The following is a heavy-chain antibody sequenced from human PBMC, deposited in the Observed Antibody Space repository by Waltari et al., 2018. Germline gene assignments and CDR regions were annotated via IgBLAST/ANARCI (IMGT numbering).Heavy chain of an antibody. Sequence: QVQLVQSGAEVKKPGASVKVSCKASGYTFTSYYMHWVRQAPGQGLEWMGIINPSGGSTSYAQKVQGRVTMTRDKSTSTVYMELSSLRSEDTAVYDCARCLYGSGSGDYYYYMDVWGKGTTVTVSS. J-gene: IGHJ6*03. CDR3: ARCLYGSGSGDYYYYMDV. D-gene: IGHD3-10*01. CDR2: INPSGGST. V-gene: IGHV1-46*01. CDR1: GYTFTSYY.